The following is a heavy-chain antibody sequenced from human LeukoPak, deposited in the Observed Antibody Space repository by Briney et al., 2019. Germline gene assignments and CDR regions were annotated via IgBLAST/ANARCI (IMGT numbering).Heavy chain of an antibody. Sequence: SGGSLRLSCAAPGFTFSSYEMNWVRQAPGKGLEWVSYISSSGSIIYYADSVKGRFTISRDNAKNSLYLQMNSLRAEDTAVYYCARAMDYWGQGTLVTVSS. D-gene: IGHD2-2*01. V-gene: IGHV3-48*03. J-gene: IGHJ4*02. CDR1: GFTFSSYE. CDR3: ARAMDY. CDR2: ISSSGSII.